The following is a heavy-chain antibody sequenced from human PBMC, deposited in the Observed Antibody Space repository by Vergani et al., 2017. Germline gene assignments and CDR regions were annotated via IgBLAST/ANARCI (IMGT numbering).Heavy chain of an antibody. CDR3: TRDRLDDSYAYFDY. D-gene: IGHD3-16*01. CDR1: GFTFDDYT. Sequence: EVQLVESGGVVVQPGGSLRLSCAASGFTFDDYTMHWVRQAPGKGLEWVSLISWDGGSTYYADSVKGRFTISRDNSKNSLYLQMNSLRTEDTAVYYCTRDRLDDSYAYFDYWGQGTLVTVSP. CDR2: ISWDGGST. V-gene: IGHV3-43*01. J-gene: IGHJ4*02.